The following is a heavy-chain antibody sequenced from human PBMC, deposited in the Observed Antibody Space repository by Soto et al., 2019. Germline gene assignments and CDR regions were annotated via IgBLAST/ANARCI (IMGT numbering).Heavy chain of an antibody. D-gene: IGHD2-15*01. J-gene: IGHJ4*02. CDR3: AKGRRPYCSAGTCYWTDDY. V-gene: IGHV3-23*01. CDR1: GITFSSIP. CDR2: ISANGDGT. Sequence: EVHLLESGGGLVQPGGSLRLSCEASGITFSSIPMSWVRQAPGEGLEWVSSISANGDGTYYADSVRGHFTISRDNSKNTLYLHMNALTADDTALYYCAKGRRPYCSAGTCYWTDDYWGQGTLVTVSS.